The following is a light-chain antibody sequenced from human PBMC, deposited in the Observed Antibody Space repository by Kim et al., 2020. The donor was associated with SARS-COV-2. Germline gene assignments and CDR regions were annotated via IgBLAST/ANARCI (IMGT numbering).Light chain of an antibody. J-gene: IGLJ3*02. Sequence: GKTLTLSCTGSSGSIASNYVQWYQQRPGSAPTTVIYEDNQRPSGVPDRFSGSIDSSSNSASLTISGLKTEDEADYYCQSYDSSNWVFGGGTQLTVL. CDR1: SGSIASNY. CDR3: QSYDSSNWV. V-gene: IGLV6-57*02. CDR2: EDN.